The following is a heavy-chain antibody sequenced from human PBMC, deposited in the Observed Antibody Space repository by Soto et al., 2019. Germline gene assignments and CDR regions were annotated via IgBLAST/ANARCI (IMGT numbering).Heavy chain of an antibody. CDR1: GFTFSSYG. Sequence: QVQLVESGGGVVQPGRSLRLSCAASGFTFSSYGMHWVRQAPGKGLEWVAVIWYDGSNKYYADSVKGRFTISRDNSKNTLYLQMNSLRAEDTAVYYCARGGYCSSTSCADYYYYYGMDVWGQGTTVTVSS. V-gene: IGHV3-33*01. J-gene: IGHJ6*02. CDR2: IWYDGSNK. D-gene: IGHD2-2*01. CDR3: ARGGYCSSTSCADYYYYYGMDV.